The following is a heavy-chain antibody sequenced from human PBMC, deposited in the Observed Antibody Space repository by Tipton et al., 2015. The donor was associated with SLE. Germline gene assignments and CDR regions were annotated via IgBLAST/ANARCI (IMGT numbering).Heavy chain of an antibody. CDR3: ARRGFYGHSRDWFFDL. V-gene: IGHV4-59*01. CDR1: GDSINTYY. Sequence: TLSLTCTVSGDSINTYYWSWIRQPPGKGLEWIGYLYSSGGTDYNPSLKSRVTMSVDTSKNQFSLELTSVTAADTAVYYCARRGFYGHSRDWFFDLWGRGTLVTVSS. J-gene: IGHJ2*01. CDR2: LYSSGGT. D-gene: IGHD4-23*01.